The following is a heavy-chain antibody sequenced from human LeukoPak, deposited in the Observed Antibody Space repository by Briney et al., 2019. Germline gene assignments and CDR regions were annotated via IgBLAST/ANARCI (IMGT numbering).Heavy chain of an antibody. V-gene: IGHV1-24*01. CDR2: LDPEDGET. Sequence: ASVKVSCKVSGYTLTELSMHWVRQAPGKGLEWMGGLDPEDGETIYAQKFQGRVTMTEDTSTDTAYMELSSLRSEDTAVYYCATLMTTVTTRDYWGQGTLVTVSS. CDR3: ATLMTTVTTRDY. CDR1: GYTLTELS. J-gene: IGHJ4*02. D-gene: IGHD4-17*01.